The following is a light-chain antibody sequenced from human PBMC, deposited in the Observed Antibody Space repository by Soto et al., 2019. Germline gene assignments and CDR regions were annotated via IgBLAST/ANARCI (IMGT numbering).Light chain of an antibody. V-gene: IGKV1-8*01. Sequence: AIRMTQSPSSLSASTGDRVTITCRASQGISSYLAWYQQKPGKAPKLLIYAASTLQSGVPSRFSGSGSGTDFTLTIRCLQAEDFATYYCQQYYSSPRTFGQGTKVEIK. J-gene: IGKJ1*01. CDR3: QQYYSSPRT. CDR2: AAS. CDR1: QGISSY.